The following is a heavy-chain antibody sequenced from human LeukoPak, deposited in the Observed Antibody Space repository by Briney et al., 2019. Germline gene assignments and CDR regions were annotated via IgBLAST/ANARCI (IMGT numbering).Heavy chain of an antibody. D-gene: IGHD2-15*01. CDR1: GFTFDDYA. Sequence: GGSLRLSCAASGFTFDDYAMHWVRQAPGKGLEWVSGISWNSGSIGYADSVKGRFTISRGNAKNSLYLQMNSLRAEDTALYYCAKDMGYCSGGSCYGMDVWGQGTTVTVSS. V-gene: IGHV3-9*01. CDR3: AKDMGYCSGGSCYGMDV. J-gene: IGHJ6*02. CDR2: ISWNSGSI.